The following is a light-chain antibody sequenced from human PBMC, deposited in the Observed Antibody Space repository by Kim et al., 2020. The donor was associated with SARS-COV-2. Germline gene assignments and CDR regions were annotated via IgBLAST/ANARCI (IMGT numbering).Light chain of an antibody. Sequence: SVSQGERAALSCRASQSVYLNLAWYQHKPGQAPRLLIYGASTRATGIPARFSGSGSGTEFTLTISSLQSEDFAVYYCQQYDNWLYTFGQGTKLEI. CDR1: QSVYLN. J-gene: IGKJ2*01. V-gene: IGKV3-15*01. CDR2: GAS. CDR3: QQYDNWLYT.